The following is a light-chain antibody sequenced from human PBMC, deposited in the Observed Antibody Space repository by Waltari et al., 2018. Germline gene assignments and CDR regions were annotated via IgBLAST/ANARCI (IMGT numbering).Light chain of an antibody. V-gene: IGKV1-39*01. J-gene: IGKJ2*01. CDR3: QQSYITPYT. CDR1: QSISTY. Sequence: DIQMTQSPSSLSASVGDRVTITCRASQSISTYLHWYQQKPGRAPKLLIYAASSLQSGVPSSFSGSGSGTDFTLTINSLQPEDFATYYCQQSYITPYTFGQGTKLEVK. CDR2: AAS.